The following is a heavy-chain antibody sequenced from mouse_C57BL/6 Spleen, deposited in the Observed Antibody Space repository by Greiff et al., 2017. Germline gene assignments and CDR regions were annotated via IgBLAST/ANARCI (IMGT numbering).Heavy chain of an antibody. CDR2: IWGDGSK. D-gene: IGHD5-2*01. Sequence: VKLVESGPGLVAPSQCLSITCTVSGFSLTSYGVSWVSQPPGKGLGWLGVIWGDGSKNNHSALIYRLSISKDNSKSQVFLKLNSLHTDHTATYYAAKPDEYAGYWYCDVWGTGTTVTVSS. CDR3: AKPDEYAGYWYCDV. CDR1: GFSLTSYG. J-gene: IGHJ1*03. V-gene: IGHV2-3*01.